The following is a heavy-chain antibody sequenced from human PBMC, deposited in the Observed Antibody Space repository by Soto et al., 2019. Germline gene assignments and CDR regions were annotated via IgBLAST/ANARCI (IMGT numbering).Heavy chain of an antibody. D-gene: IGHD3-10*01. CDR3: ARGNQYYYGSGSCYNNWFDP. J-gene: IGHJ5*02. CDR2: INHSGST. CDR1: GGSFSGYY. V-gene: IGHV4-34*01. Sequence: SETLSLTCAVYGGSFSGYYWSWIRQPPGKGLEWIGEINHSGSTNYNPSLKSRVTISVDTSKNQFSLKLSSVTAADTAVYYCARGNQYYYGSGSCYNNWFDPWGQGTLVTVSS.